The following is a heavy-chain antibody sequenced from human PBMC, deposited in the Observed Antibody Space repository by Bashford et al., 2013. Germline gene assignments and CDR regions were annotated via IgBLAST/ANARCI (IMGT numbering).Heavy chain of an antibody. CDR1: GYSFTTYW. CDR3: VRAIKHCTTTNCYAIAGY. J-gene: IGHJ4*02. D-gene: IGHD2-2*01. CDR2: IYTGDSDT. V-gene: IGHV5-51*01. Sequence: GESLKISCKGSGYSFTTYWIGWVRQMPGKGLEWMGFIYTGDSDTRYSPSFQGQVTISADKSISTAYLQWSSLKASDTAMYYCVRAIKHCTTTNCYAIAGYWGQGTLVTVSS.